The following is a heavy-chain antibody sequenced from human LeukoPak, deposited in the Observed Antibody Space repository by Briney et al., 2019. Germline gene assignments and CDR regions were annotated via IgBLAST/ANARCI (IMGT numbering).Heavy chain of an antibody. CDR3: AKEQSWEGGSGYDETFDY. CDR1: GFTFSSYG. CDR2: IRYDGSNK. D-gene: IGHD5-12*01. J-gene: IGHJ4*02. Sequence: PGGSLRLSCAASGFTFSSYGMHWVRQAPGKGLEWVAFIRYDGSNKYYADSVKGRFTISRDNSKNTLYLQMNSLRAEDTAVYYCAKEQSWEGGSGYDETFDYWGQGTLVTVSS. V-gene: IGHV3-30*02.